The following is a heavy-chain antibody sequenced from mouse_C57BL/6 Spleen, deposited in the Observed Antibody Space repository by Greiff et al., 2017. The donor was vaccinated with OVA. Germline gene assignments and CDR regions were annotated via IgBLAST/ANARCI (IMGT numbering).Heavy chain of an antibody. V-gene: IGHV1-69*01. J-gene: IGHJ2*01. CDR2: IDPSDSYT. CDR3: ANPATSYYFDY. CDR1: GYTFTSYW. D-gene: IGHD6-1*01. Sequence: QVQLKQPGAELVMPGASVKLSCKASGYTFTSYWMHWVKQRPGQGLEWIGEIDPSDSYTNYNQKFKGKSTLTVDKSSSTAYMQLSSLTSEDSAVYYCANPATSYYFDYWGQGTTLTVSS.